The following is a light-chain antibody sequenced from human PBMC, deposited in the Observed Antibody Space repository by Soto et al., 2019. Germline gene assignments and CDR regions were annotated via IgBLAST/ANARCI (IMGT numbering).Light chain of an antibody. CDR3: SAYAGTNDLVV. J-gene: IGLJ2*01. Sequence: QSALTQPPSASGSPGQSVTISCTGTSSDVGNYNYVSWYQQHPGKAPKIMIYEVNKRPSGVPDRFSGSKSGNTASLTVSGLQAEDEADYFCSAYAGTNDLVVFGGGTKVTVL. CDR2: EVN. CDR1: SSDVGNYNY. V-gene: IGLV2-8*01.